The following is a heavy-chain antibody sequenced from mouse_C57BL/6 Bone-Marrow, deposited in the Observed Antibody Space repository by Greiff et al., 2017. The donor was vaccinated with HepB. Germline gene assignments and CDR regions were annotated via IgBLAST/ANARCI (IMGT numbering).Heavy chain of an antibody. D-gene: IGHD2-4*01. V-gene: IGHV5-9*01. J-gene: IGHJ4*01. CDR3: ARQGLRREDYAMDY. CDR2: ISGGGGNT. CDR1: GFTFSSYT. Sequence: EVKLVESGGGLVKPGGSLKLSCAASGFTFSSYTMSWVRQTPEKRLEWVATISGGGGNTYYPDSVKGRFTISRDNAKNTLYLQMSSLRSEDTALYYCARQGLRREDYAMDYWGQGTSVTVSS.